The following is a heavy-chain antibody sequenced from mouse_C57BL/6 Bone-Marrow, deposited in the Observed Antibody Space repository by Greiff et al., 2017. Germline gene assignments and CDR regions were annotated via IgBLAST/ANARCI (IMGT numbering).Heavy chain of an antibody. CDR3: AREGGWLYYFDY. Sequence: VQLQQSGPELVKPGASVKISCKASGYTFTSYWMQWVKQRPGQGLEWIGEIDPSDSYTNYNQKFKGKATLTVDTSSSTAYMQLSSLTSEDSAVYYCAREGGWLYYFDYWGQGTTLTVSS. CDR2: IDPSDSYT. V-gene: IGHV1-50*01. CDR1: GYTFTSYW. D-gene: IGHD2-2*01. J-gene: IGHJ2*01.